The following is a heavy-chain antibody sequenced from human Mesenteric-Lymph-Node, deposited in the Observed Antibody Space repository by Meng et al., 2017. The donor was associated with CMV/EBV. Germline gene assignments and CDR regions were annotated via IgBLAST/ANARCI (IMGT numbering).Heavy chain of an antibody. Sequence: SETLSLTCAVSGGSFSAYYWSWIRQPPGKGLEWIGEINRGGSVKYNPSLKSRVTISVGTDKNQFSLKLASLTGADTAVYYCARGVTSVPSTDVGWEFAYWGQGTLVTVSS. D-gene: IGHD1-1*01. CDR2: INRGGSV. V-gene: IGHV4-34*01. J-gene: IGHJ4*02. CDR1: GGSFSAYY. CDR3: ARGVTSVPSTDVGWEFAY.